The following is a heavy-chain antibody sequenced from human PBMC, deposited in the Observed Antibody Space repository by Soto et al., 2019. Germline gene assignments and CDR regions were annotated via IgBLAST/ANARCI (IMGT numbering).Heavy chain of an antibody. Sequence: PGGSLRLSCAASGFTFSSYAMSWVRQAPGKGLEWVSAISGSGGSTYYADSVKGRFTISRDNAKNSLYLQMNSLRAEDTAVYYCARGTNQGYYYYYMDVWGKGTTVTVSS. CDR3: ARGTNQGYYYYYMDV. V-gene: IGHV3-23*01. CDR1: GFTFSSYA. CDR2: ISGSGGST. D-gene: IGHD1-7*01. J-gene: IGHJ6*03.